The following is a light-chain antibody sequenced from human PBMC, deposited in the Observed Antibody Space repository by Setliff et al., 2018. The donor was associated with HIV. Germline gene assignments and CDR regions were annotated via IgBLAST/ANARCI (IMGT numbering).Light chain of an antibody. CDR3: CSYAGRYTWV. Sequence: QSVLTQPASVSGSPGQSITISCTGTSSDVGGYNYVSWYQQHPGKAPKLMIYDVIYRPSGVSNRFSGSKSGDAASLTISGLQAEDEADYFCCSYAGRYTWVFGGGTKVTVL. V-gene: IGLV2-14*03. CDR1: SSDVGGYNY. J-gene: IGLJ3*02. CDR2: DVI.